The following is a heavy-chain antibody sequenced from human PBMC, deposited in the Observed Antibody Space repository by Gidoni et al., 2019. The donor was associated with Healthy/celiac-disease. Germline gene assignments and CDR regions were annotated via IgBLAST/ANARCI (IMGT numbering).Heavy chain of an antibody. V-gene: IGHV5-10-1*03. J-gene: IGHJ4*02. D-gene: IGHD3-9*01. CDR1: GYSFTSYW. CDR3: ARGRDGGYDILTGYNALDY. Sequence: EVQLVQSGAEVKKPGESLRISCKGSGYSFTSYWISWVRQMPGKGLEWMGRIDPSDSYTNYSPSFQGHVTISADKSISTAYLQWSSLKASDTAMYYCARGRDGGYDILTGYNALDYWGQGTLVTVSS. CDR2: IDPSDSYT.